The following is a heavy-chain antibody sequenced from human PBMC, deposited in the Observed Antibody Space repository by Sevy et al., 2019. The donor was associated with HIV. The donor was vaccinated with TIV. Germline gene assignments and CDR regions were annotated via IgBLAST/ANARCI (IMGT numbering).Heavy chain of an antibody. V-gene: IGHV3-53*01. CDR1: GFSISSNY. CDR2: IYSAGST. D-gene: IGHD3-22*01. J-gene: IGHJ4*02. Sequence: GGYLRLSCAVSGFSISSNYMSWVRQAPGKGLEWVSVIYSAGSTSYTDSVKGRFIFSKDNSKNTLSLEMSNLRAEDTAVYYCASHSGTSGSCYFDYWGQGTPVTVSS. CDR3: ASHSGTSGSCYFDY.